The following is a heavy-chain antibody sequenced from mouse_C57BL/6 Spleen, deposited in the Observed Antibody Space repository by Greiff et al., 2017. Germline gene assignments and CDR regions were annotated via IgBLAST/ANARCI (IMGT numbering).Heavy chain of an antibody. J-gene: IGHJ1*03. CDR3: GRAYEYERWYMDG. V-gene: IGHV1-55*01. CDR2: IYPGSGST. D-gene: IGHD2-4*01. Sequence: QVQLQQPGAELVKPGASVKMSCKASGYTFTSYWITWVKQRPGQGLEWIGDIYPGSGSTNYNEKFKSKATLTVDTSSSTAYMQHSSLTAEDSAVYECGRAYEYERWYMDGWGTGTTGTV. CDR1: GYTFTSYW.